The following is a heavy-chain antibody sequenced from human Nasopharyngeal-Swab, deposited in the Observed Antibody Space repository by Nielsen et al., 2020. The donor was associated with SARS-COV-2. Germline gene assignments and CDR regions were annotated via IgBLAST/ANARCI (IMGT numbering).Heavy chain of an antibody. J-gene: IGHJ3*01. V-gene: IGHV3-21*01. CDR1: GFTFSSYT. CDR2: TNAAGTYA. CDR3: LRGDSRDV. D-gene: IGHD3-22*01. Sequence: GESLKIYCAASGFTFSSYTMNWVRQAPGKGLVWVASTNAAGTYAHYADSVKGRFTISRENAKNSLYLQMNSLGAEDTAVYYCLRGDSRDVWGQGTMVTVSS.